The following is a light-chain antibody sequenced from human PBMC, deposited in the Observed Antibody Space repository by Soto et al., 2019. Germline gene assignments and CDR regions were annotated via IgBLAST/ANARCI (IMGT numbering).Light chain of an antibody. Sequence: DIVMTQSPLSLPVTPGEPASISCRSIQSLLHSNGYDYLAWYLQKPAQSPQLLIYLGSSRASGVPNMFSGSGSRTDFTLKISRVEAEDVGVYYCMQALQPEVTFGPGTKVDIK. V-gene: IGKV2-28*01. CDR3: MQALQPEVT. CDR1: QSLLHSNGYDY. CDR2: LGS. J-gene: IGKJ3*01.